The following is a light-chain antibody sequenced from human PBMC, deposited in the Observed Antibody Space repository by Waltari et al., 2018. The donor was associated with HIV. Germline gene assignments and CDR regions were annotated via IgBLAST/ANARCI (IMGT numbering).Light chain of an antibody. J-gene: IGLJ3*02. V-gene: IGLV1-40*01. Sequence: QSALTQPPSVSGAPGQRVAISCTGISSTNFGTTYDVHGYRHLPGTAPKLLISSNNTGPSGVPDRFAASKSGTSASLAITGLQAEDEADYYCASYLNFGSLLFGGGTKLTVL. CDR1: SSTNFGTTYD. CDR3: ASYLNFGSLL. CDR2: SNN.